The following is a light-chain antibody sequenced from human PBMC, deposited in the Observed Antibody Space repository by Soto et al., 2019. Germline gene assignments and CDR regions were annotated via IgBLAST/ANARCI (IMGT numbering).Light chain of an antibody. V-gene: IGLV2-23*01. CDR2: EGG. Sequence: QSVLAQPASVSGSPGQSITISCTGTSSDVGSYNLVSWYQQHPGKAPKLMIYEGGKRPSGVSNRFSGSESGNTASLTISGLQAEDEADYYCCSYAGSRTYVFGTGTKVTVL. CDR3: CSYAGSRTYV. CDR1: SSDVGSYNL. J-gene: IGLJ1*01.